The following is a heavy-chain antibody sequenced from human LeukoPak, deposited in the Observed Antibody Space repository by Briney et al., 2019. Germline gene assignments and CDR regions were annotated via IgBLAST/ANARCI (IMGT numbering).Heavy chain of an antibody. CDR3: ARAAQFRGALASYFDY. CDR1: GGTFSSYA. CDR2: IIPIFGTA. V-gene: IGHV1-69*13. Sequence: ASVKVSCKASGGTFSSYAISWVRQAPGQGLEWMGGIIPIFGTANYAQKFQGRVTITADESTSTAYMELSSLRSEDTAVYYCARAAQFRGALASYFDYWGQGTLVTVSS. J-gene: IGHJ4*02. D-gene: IGHD3-10*01.